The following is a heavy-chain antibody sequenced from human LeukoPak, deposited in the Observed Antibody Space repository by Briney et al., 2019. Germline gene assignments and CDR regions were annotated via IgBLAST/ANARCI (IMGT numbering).Heavy chain of an antibody. J-gene: IGHJ4*02. Sequence: ASVKVSCKASGYTFTTYAMNWARQAPGQGLEWMGWINTNTGNPTYAQDFTGRFVFSLDTSVSTTYLQISSLETEDTAVYYCARGGYTYGLLYFDFWGQGTLVTVSS. V-gene: IGHV7-4-1*02. CDR3: ARGGYTYGLLYFDF. CDR1: GYTFTTYA. D-gene: IGHD5-18*01. CDR2: INTNTGNP.